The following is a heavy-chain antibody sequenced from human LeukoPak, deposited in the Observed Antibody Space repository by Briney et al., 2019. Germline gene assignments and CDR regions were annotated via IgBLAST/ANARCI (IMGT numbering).Heavy chain of an antibody. CDR1: GDSISNYY. D-gene: IGHD6-19*01. CDR3: ARAEKAVTGTLDS. CDR2: MYNRGST. V-gene: IGHV4-59*01. J-gene: IGHJ4*02. Sequence: SETLSLTCSVSGDSISNYYWSWIRQSPGKELEWIGYMYNRGSTIYNPSLKSRVTISTDTSKNQFSLRLTSVTAADTAVYYCARAEKAVTGTLDSWGQGTLITVSS.